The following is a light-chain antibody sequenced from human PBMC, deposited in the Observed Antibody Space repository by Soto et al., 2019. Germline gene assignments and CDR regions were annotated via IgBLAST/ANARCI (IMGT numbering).Light chain of an antibody. CDR1: RSDVGGYNY. CDR2: DVS. J-gene: IGLJ2*01. CDR3: SSYTSSNTLGV. Sequence: QSALTQPASVSGSPGQSITIACTVTRSDVGGYNYVSWYQQHPGKAPKLMIYDVSDRPSGVSNRFSGSKSGNTASLTISGLQAEDEADYYCSSYTSSNTLGVFGGGTKLTVL. V-gene: IGLV2-14*01.